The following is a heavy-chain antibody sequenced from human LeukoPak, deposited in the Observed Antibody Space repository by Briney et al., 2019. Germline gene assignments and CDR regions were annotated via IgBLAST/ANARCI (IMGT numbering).Heavy chain of an antibody. CDR3: ARGRPEGY. Sequence: SEALSLTCAVYGGSFSGYYWSWIRQPPGKGLEWIGEINHSGSTNYNPSLKSRVTISVDTSKNQFSLKLSSVTAADTAVYYCARGRPEGYWGQGTLVTVSS. CDR2: INHSGST. V-gene: IGHV4-34*01. CDR1: GGSFSGYY. D-gene: IGHD6-25*01. J-gene: IGHJ4*02.